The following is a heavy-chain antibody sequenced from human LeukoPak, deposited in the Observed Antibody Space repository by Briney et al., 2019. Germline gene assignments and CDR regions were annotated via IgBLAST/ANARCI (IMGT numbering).Heavy chain of an antibody. Sequence: GGSLRLSCAASGFTFGTYSMNWVRQAPGKGLEWVSYISSSSNTKYYADSVKGRFTISRDNSKNTLYLQMSSLRAEDTAVYYCVKDGIGELLYDYWGQGTLVTVSS. CDR3: VKDGIGELLYDY. V-gene: IGHV3-48*01. CDR1: GFTFGTYS. CDR2: ISSSSNTK. D-gene: IGHD3-10*01. J-gene: IGHJ4*02.